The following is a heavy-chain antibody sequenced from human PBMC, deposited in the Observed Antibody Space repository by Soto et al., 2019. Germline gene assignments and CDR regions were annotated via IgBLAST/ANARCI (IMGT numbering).Heavy chain of an antibody. Sequence: GGSLRLSCAASGFTFSSYGMHWVRPAPGKGLEWVAVISYDGSNKYYADSVKGRFTISRDNSKNTLYLQMNSLRAEDTAVYYCSKVWICGGATRPPTYMDVWGKGTTVTVSS. D-gene: IGHD3-3*01. CDR2: ISYDGSNK. CDR1: GFTFSSYG. J-gene: IGHJ6*03. CDR3: SKVWICGGATRPPTYMDV. V-gene: IGHV3-30*18.